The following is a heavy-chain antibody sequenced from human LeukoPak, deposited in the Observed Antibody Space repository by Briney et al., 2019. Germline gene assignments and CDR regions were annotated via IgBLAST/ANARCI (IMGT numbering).Heavy chain of an antibody. D-gene: IGHD4-17*01. CDR3: ARQGYADFSPRPFDY. CDR2: IYTIGST. V-gene: IGHV4-4*07. Sequence: SETLSLTCTVSGGSISSYSWSWIRQPAGKGLEWIGHIYTIGSTNYNPSLKSRVTMSVDTSKNQFSLRLSSVTAADTAVFYCARQGYADFSPRPFDYWGQGTLVTVSS. J-gene: IGHJ4*02. CDR1: GGSISSYS.